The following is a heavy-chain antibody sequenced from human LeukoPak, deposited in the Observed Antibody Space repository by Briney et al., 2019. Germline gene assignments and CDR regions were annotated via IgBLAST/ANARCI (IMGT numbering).Heavy chain of an antibody. CDR2: TYYSGST. Sequence: PSETLSLTCTVSGASTSSYFWSWIRQPPGKGLEWIGYTYYSGSTNYNPSLKSRVTISVDTSKNQFSLKLSSVTAADTAVYYCARETMVRGPNYWGQGTLVTVSS. D-gene: IGHD3-10*01. V-gene: IGHV4-59*12. J-gene: IGHJ4*02. CDR1: GASTSSYF. CDR3: ARETMVRGPNY.